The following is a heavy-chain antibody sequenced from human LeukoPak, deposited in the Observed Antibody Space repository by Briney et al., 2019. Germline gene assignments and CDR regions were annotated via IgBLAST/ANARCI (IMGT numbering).Heavy chain of an antibody. CDR3: ARERPSSGYYAGAFDI. D-gene: IGHD3-22*01. Sequence: KPSETLSLTCTVSGGSISNGDHYWSWIRQHPGKGLEWIGHIYYSGSTYYNPSLKSRGIISVETSKNQFSLKLSSVTAADTAVYYCARERPSSGYYAGAFDIWGQGTMVTVSS. CDR1: GGSISNGDHY. CDR2: IYYSGST. J-gene: IGHJ3*02. V-gene: IGHV4-31*03.